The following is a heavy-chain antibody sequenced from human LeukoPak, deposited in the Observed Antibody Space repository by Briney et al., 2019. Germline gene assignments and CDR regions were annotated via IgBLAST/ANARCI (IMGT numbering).Heavy chain of an antibody. CDR3: ARVWYYYRSGANGTIDY. D-gene: IGHD3-10*01. V-gene: IGHV4-38-2*02. CDR2: IYHSGST. CDR1: GYSISSGYY. Sequence: PLETLSLTCTASGYSISSGYYWGWIRQPPGKGLEWIGSIYHSGSTYYNPSLKSRVTISVDTSKNQFSLKLSSVTAADTAVYYCARVWYYYRSGANGTIDYWGQGTLVTVSS. J-gene: IGHJ4*02.